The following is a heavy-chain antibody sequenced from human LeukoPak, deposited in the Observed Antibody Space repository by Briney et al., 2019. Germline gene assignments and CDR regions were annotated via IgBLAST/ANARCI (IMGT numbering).Heavy chain of an antibody. J-gene: IGHJ6*02. D-gene: IGHD5-18*01. V-gene: IGHV1-46*01. CDR3: ARGGYSYGLYYYYGMDV. CDR2: INPSGGST. CDR1: GYTFTSNY. Sequence: ASVKVSCKASGYTFTSNYMHWVRQAPGQGLEWMGIINPSGGSTSYAQKFQGRVTMTRDTSTSTVYMELSSLRSEDTAVYYCARGGYSYGLYYYYGMDVWGQGTTVTVSS.